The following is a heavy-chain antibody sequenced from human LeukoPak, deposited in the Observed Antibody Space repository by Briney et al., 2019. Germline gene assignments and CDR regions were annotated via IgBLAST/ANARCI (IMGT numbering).Heavy chain of an antibody. CDR1: GGSFSSYY. Sequence: SETLSRTCTVSGGSFSSYYWGWIRQPPGKGLEWIGYISNSGDTNYTPSLKSRVAMSVDTSKKQFSLKLNSVTSADTAVYFCARDGAPGGSAYFDYWGQGTLVTVSS. CDR3: ARDGAPGGSAYFDY. V-gene: IGHV4-59*01. CDR2: ISNSGDT. J-gene: IGHJ4*02. D-gene: IGHD3-16*01.